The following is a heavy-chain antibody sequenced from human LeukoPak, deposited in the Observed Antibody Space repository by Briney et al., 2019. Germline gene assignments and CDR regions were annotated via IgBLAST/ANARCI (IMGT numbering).Heavy chain of an antibody. CDR2: IIPIFGTA. V-gene: IGHV1-69*13. Sequence: ASVKVSCKASGGTFSIYAISWVRQAPGQGLEWMGGIIPIFGTANYAQKFQGRVTITADESTSTAYMELSSLRSEDTAVYYCARVDSLYYYYMDVRGKGTTVTVSS. J-gene: IGHJ6*03. D-gene: IGHD2-2*03. CDR3: ARVDSLYYYYMDV. CDR1: GGTFSIYA.